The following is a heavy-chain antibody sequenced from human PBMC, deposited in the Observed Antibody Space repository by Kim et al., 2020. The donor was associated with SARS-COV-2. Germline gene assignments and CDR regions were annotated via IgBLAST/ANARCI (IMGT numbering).Heavy chain of an antibody. CDR1: GGSISSCNW. V-gene: IGHV4-4*02. J-gene: IGHJ4*01. CDR2: IYNRGST. D-gene: IGHD2-8*01. Sequence: SETLSLTCAVSGGSISSCNWWCSVRQPPEEGEGMIGEIYNRGSTNYNPSLKRRATISETKYKNQSLLKRSSMTAAATAVYYCARNGFTRLVVLVLGWYY. CDR3: ARNGFTRLVVLVLGWYY.